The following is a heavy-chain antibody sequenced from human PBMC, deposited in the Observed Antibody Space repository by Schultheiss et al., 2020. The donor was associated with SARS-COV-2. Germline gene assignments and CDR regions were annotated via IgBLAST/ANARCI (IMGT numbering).Heavy chain of an antibody. Sequence: SQTLSLTCTVSGGSISSGGYYWSWIRQHPGKGLEWIGEINHSGSTNYNPSLKSRVTISVDTSKNQFSLKLSSVTAADTAVYYCARADANYYDSSGAIDYWGQGTLVTVSS. CDR3: ARADANYYDSSGAIDY. CDR1: GGSISSGGYY. CDR2: INHSGST. J-gene: IGHJ4*02. V-gene: IGHV4-31*03. D-gene: IGHD3-22*01.